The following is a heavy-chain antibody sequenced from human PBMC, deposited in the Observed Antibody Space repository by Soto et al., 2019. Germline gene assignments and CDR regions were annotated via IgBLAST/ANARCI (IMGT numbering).Heavy chain of an antibody. J-gene: IGHJ4*02. CDR3: ARYSGSYWHYLDF. Sequence: GESLKISCKGSGYSFASHWVAWVRQMPEKGLEWIGTIYPGDSDTKYSSAFRGHVTISADTSVSTAYLQWRSLEATDSAIYYCARYSGSYWHYLDFWGQGTMVTVSS. D-gene: IGHD1-26*01. CDR1: GYSFASHW. CDR2: IYPGDSDT. V-gene: IGHV5-51*01.